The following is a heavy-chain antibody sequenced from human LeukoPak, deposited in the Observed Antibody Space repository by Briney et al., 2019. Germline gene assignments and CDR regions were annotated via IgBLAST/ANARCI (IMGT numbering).Heavy chain of an antibody. D-gene: IGHD5-18*01. J-gene: IGHJ4*02. CDR1: GFNFNIYE. CDR3: ARGLRGYTYGLDY. Sequence: GGSLRLSCAASGFNFNIYEMSWVRQAPGKGLEWVSYISGSDNVKYYADSVKGRFTISRDSANDLLYLQMNSLRAEDTGIYYCARGLRGYTYGLDYWGQGTLVAVSS. CDR2: ISGSDNVK. V-gene: IGHV3-48*03.